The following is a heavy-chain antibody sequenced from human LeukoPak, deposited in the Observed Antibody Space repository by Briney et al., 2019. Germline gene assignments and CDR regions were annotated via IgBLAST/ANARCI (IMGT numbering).Heavy chain of an antibody. CDR3: ARGTYYYDSSGYFDY. D-gene: IGHD3-22*01. V-gene: IGHV1-2*04. CDR2: INPNSGGT. J-gene: IGHJ4*02. CDR1: GYTFTGYY. Sequence: GASVKVSCKASGYTFTGYYMHWVRQAPGQGLEWMGRINPNSGGTNYAQKFQGWVTMTRDTSISTAYMELSRLRSDDTAVYYCARGTYYYDSSGYFDYWGQGTLVTVSS.